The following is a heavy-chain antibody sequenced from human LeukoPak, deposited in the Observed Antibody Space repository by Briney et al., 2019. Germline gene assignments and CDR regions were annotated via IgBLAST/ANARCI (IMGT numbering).Heavy chain of an antibody. V-gene: IGHV3-23*01. CDR1: GFTFSGYA. Sequence: GGSLRLSCAASGFTFSGYAMNWVRQAPGKGLEWVSSISVSGGSTYYADSVKGRFTISRDNSKDTLYLQMNSLRTEDSAVYHCAKDRYGSGSSDTGMDVWGKGPTVIVSS. J-gene: IGHJ6*03. CDR3: AKDRYGSGSSDTGMDV. D-gene: IGHD3-10*01. CDR2: ISVSGGST.